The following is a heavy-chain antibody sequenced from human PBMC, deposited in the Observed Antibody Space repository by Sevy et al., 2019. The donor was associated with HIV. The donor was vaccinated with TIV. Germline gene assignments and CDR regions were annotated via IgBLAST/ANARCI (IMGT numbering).Heavy chain of an antibody. Sequence: GGSLRLSCVASGFTFSSYSMNWVRQAPGKGLEWVSSISSSSSYIYYADSVKGRFTISRDNAKNSLYLQMNSLRAEDTAVYYCARESIAAPPVDYWGQGTLVTVSS. CDR2: ISSSSSYI. CDR3: ARESIAAPPVDY. J-gene: IGHJ4*02. CDR1: GFTFSSYS. D-gene: IGHD6-6*01. V-gene: IGHV3-21*01.